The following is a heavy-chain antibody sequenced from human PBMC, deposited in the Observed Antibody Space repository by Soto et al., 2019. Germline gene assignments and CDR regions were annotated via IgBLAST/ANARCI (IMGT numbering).Heavy chain of an antibody. CDR2: ISSSSSYI. J-gene: IGHJ5*02. Sequence: LRLSCAASGFTFSSYSMNWVRQAPGKGLEWVSSISSSSSYIYYADSVKGRFTISRDNAKNSLYLQMNSLRAEDTAVYYCARVIGLRPLGSGWFDPWGQGTLVTVSS. CDR3: ARVIGLRPLGSGWFDP. V-gene: IGHV3-21*01. CDR1: GFTFSSYS. D-gene: IGHD2-15*01.